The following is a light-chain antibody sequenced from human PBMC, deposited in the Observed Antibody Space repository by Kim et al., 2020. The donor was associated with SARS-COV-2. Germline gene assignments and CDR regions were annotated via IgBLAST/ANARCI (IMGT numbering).Light chain of an antibody. CDR1: SLRSYY. CDR2: GKN. CDR3: NSRDSSGNHWV. Sequence: SELPQDPAVSVALGQTVRITCQGDSLRSYYASWYQQKPGQAPVLVIYGKNNRPSGIPDRFFGSSSGNTASLTITGAQAEDEADYYCNSRDSSGNHWVFGGGTQLTV. J-gene: IGLJ3*02. V-gene: IGLV3-19*01.